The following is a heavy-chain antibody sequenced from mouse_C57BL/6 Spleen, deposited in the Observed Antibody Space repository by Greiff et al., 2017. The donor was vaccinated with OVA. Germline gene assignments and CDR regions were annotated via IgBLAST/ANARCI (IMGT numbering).Heavy chain of an antibody. D-gene: IGHD1-1*01. Sequence: VKLVESGAELVKPGASVKISCKASGYAFSSYWMNWVKQRPGKGLEWIGQIYPGDGDTNYNGKFKGKATLTADKSSSTAYMQLSSLTSEDSAVYFCARSPYYYGSSSFDYWGQGTTLTVSS. CDR2: IYPGDGDT. V-gene: IGHV1-80*01. J-gene: IGHJ2*01. CDR3: ARSPYYYGSSSFDY. CDR1: GYAFSSYW.